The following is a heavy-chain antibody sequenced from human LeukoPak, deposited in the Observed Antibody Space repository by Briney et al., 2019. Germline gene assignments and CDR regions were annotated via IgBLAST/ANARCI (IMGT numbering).Heavy chain of an antibody. Sequence: GGSLRLSCAASGFTVSSNYMSWVRQAPGKGLEWVSVIYSGGSTYYADSVKGRFTISRDNSKNTLYLQMNSLSAEDTAVYYCARFVIAAQNWFDPWGQGTLVTVSS. CDR2: IYSGGST. V-gene: IGHV3-66*01. D-gene: IGHD6-6*01. J-gene: IGHJ5*02. CDR3: ARFVIAAQNWFDP. CDR1: GFTVSSNY.